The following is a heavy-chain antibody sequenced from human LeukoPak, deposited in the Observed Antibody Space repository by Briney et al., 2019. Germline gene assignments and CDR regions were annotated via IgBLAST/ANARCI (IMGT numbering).Heavy chain of an antibody. CDR1: GGTFSSYA. J-gene: IGHJ4*02. V-gene: IGHV1-69*05. D-gene: IGHD5-24*01. Sequence: ASVKLSCKASGGTFSSYAISWVRQAPGQGLEWMGRIIPIFGTANYAQKFQGRVTITTDESTSTAYMELSSLRSEDTALYYCARDGGDIEMATIIFAYWGQGTLVTVSS. CDR3: ARDGGDIEMATIIFAY. CDR2: IIPIFGTA.